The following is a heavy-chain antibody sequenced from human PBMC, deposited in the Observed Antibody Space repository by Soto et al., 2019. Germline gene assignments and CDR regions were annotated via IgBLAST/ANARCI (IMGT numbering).Heavy chain of an antibody. Sequence: GGSLRLSCAASGFTFSSYWMSWVRQAPGKGLEWVANIKQDGSEKYYVDSVKGRFTISRDNAKNSLYLQMNSLRAEDTAVYYCARLVEAPWYYFDYWGQGTLVTVSS. CDR1: GFTFSSYW. CDR2: IKQDGSEK. CDR3: ARLVEAPWYYFDY. J-gene: IGHJ4*02. D-gene: IGHD2-2*01. V-gene: IGHV3-7*01.